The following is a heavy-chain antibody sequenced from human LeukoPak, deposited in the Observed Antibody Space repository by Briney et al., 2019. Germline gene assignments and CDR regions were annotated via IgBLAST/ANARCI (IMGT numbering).Heavy chain of an antibody. CDR3: AKTYAYCSGGSCYDY. V-gene: IGHV3-53*01. CDR1: GFTVSSNY. D-gene: IGHD2-15*01. CDR2: IYSGGSA. J-gene: IGHJ4*02. Sequence: GGSLRLSCAASGFTVSSNYMSWVRQAPGKGLEWVSVIYSGGSAYYADSVKGRFTISRDNSKNTLYLQMNSLRAEDTAVYYCAKTYAYCSGGSCYDYWGQGTLVTVSS.